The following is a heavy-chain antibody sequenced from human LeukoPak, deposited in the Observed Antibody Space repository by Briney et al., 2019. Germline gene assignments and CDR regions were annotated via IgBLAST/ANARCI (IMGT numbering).Heavy chain of an antibody. D-gene: IGHD6-19*01. CDR3: ARIAPTSGWYLGYFDY. Sequence: ASVKVSCKASGYTFTSYGISWVRQAPGQGLEWMGWISAYNGNTNYAQKLQGRVTMTTDTSTSTAYMELRSLRPDDTAVYYCARIAPTSGWYLGYFDYWGQGTLVTVSS. J-gene: IGHJ4*02. V-gene: IGHV1-18*01. CDR1: GYTFTSYG. CDR2: ISAYNGNT.